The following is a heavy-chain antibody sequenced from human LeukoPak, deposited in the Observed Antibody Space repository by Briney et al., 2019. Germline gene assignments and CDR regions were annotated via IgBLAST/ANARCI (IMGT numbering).Heavy chain of an antibody. CDR2: IYYSGST. V-gene: IGHV4-59*08. J-gene: IGHJ4*02. Sequence: PSETLSLTCTVSGGSISSYYWSWIRQPPGKGLEWIGDIYYSGSTNYNPSLKSRVTMSVDTSKNHFSLRLSSVTAADTAVYYCARVGAAKRDFDSWGQGILVTVSS. D-gene: IGHD1-26*01. CDR1: GGSISSYY. CDR3: ARVGAAKRDFDS.